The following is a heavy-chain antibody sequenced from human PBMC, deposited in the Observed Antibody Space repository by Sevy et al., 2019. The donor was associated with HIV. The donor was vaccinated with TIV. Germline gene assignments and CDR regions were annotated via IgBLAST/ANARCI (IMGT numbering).Heavy chain of an antibody. CDR3: ARDQGVVVVPAARNGMDV. J-gene: IGHJ6*02. Sequence: ASVKVSCKASGYTFTNYGISWVRQAPGQGLEWMGWISASNGYTNYAQRLQGRVTMTTDTATSTANMDLRSLRSDDTAVYYCARDQGVVVVPAARNGMDVWGQGTTVTVSS. D-gene: IGHD2-2*01. V-gene: IGHV1-18*01. CDR2: ISASNGYT. CDR1: GYTFTNYG.